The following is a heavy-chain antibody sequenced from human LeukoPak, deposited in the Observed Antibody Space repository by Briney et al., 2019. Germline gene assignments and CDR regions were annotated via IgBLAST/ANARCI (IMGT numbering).Heavy chain of an antibody. CDR3: AKQPLVEVGVVDAFDI. D-gene: IGHD1-26*01. V-gene: IGHV3-43*01. J-gene: IGHJ3*02. Sequence: PGGSLRLSCAASGFTFDDYTMHWVRQDPGKGLEWVSLINWDGGSTYYSDSVKGRFTISRDNSKDSLYLQMNSLRTEDTAFYYCAKQPLVEVGVVDAFDIWGQGTMVTVSS. CDR2: INWDGGST. CDR1: GFTFDDYT.